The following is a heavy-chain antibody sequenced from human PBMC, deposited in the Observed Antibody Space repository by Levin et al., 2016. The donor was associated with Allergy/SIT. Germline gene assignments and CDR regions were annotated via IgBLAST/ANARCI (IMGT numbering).Heavy chain of an antibody. CDR1: GFSLSTSGVG. CDR2: IYWDDDK. J-gene: IGHJ4*02. Sequence: SGPTLVKPTQTLTLTCTFSGFSLSTSGVGVGWIRQPPGKALEWLALIYWDDDKRYSPSLKSRLTITKDTSKNQVVLTMTNMDPVDTATYYCAHGELRYFDWLSRTLTPFDYWGQGTLVTVSS. V-gene: IGHV2-5*02. D-gene: IGHD3-9*01. CDR3: AHGELRYFDWLSRTLTPFDY.